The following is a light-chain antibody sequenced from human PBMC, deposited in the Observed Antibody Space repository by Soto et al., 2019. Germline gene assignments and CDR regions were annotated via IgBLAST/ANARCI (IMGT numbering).Light chain of an antibody. CDR2: SNN. Sequence: QSVLTQPPSASGTPGQRVTISCSGSSSNIGTNTVSWYQQLPGTAPKLLIYSNNQRPSGVPDRFSGSKSGTSASLAISGLQSEDEADYYCAAWDDRLNVWLFGGGTKVTVL. CDR1: SSNIGTNT. V-gene: IGLV1-44*01. J-gene: IGLJ3*02. CDR3: AAWDDRLNVWL.